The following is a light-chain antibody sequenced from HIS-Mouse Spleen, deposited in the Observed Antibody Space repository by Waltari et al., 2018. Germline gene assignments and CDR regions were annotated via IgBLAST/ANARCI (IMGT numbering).Light chain of an antibody. J-gene: IGLJ3*02. CDR1: SSDVGRYNL. CDR3: CSYAGSSTWV. V-gene: IGLV2-23*01. Sequence: QSALTQPASVSGSPGQSITISCTGTSSDVGRYNLVSWYQQHPGKAPKLMIYEGSKRPSGVSNRFSRSKSGNTASLTISGLQAEDEADYYCCSYAGSSTWVFGGGTKLTVL. CDR2: EGS.